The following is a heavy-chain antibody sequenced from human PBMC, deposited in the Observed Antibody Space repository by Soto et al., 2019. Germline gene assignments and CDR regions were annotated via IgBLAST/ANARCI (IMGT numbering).Heavy chain of an antibody. CDR2: ISAYNGNT. V-gene: IGHV1-18*01. D-gene: IGHD3-9*01. J-gene: IGHJ6*03. CDR3: ARARYFDWLAPYYYYMDV. CDR1: GYTFTSYG. Sequence: ASVKVSCKASGYTFTSYGISWVRQAPGQGHEWMGWISAYNGNTNYAQKLQGRVTMTTDTSTSTAYMELRSLRSDDTAVYYCARARYFDWLAPYYYYMDVWGKGTTVTVSS.